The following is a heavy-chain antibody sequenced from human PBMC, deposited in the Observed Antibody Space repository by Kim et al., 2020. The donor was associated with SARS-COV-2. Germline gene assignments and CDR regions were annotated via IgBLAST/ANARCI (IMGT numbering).Heavy chain of an antibody. CDR3: PREGLSPPTITMRVVVINLAWFDP. V-gene: IGHV4-39*02. Sequence: SETLSLTCTVSGGSISSSSYYWGWIRQPPGKGLEWIGSIYSSGSTYYNPSLKSRVTISVDKSKNQFSLKLSSVTAADTAVYYCPREGLSPPTITMRVVVINLAWFDPWGQGTLVTVSS. CDR2: IYSSGST. CDR1: GGSISSSSYY. D-gene: IGHD3-22*01. J-gene: IGHJ5*02.